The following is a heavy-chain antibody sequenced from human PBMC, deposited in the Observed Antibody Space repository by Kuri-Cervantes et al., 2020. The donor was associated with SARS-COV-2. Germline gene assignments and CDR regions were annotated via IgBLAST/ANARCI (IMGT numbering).Heavy chain of an antibody. V-gene: IGHV3-74*01. CDR2: INPDGSYT. J-gene: IGHJ4*01. CDR1: GFTFSGHW. Sequence: GGSLRLSCAASGFTFSGHWIHWVRQAPGRGLVWVSRINPDGSYTNNAGSVKGRFTLFRDNAKNMLFLQMNSLRAEDTAVYYCVRDGYHWNFDYWGQGTQVTVAS. CDR3: VRDGYHWNFDY. D-gene: IGHD1-20*01.